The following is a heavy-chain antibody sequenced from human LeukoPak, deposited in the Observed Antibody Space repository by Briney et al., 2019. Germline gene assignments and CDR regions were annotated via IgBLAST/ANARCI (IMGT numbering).Heavy chain of an antibody. D-gene: IGHD3-22*01. Sequence: SETLSLTCAVYGGSFSGYYWSWIRQPPGKGLEWIGEINHSGSTNYNPSLKSRVTISVDTSKNQFSLKLSSVTAADTAVYYCARRRGTYYYDSSGYYLRGSNLDYWGQETLVTVSS. J-gene: IGHJ4*02. CDR2: INHSGST. CDR3: ARRRGTYYYDSSGYYLRGSNLDY. V-gene: IGHV4-34*01. CDR1: GGSFSGYY.